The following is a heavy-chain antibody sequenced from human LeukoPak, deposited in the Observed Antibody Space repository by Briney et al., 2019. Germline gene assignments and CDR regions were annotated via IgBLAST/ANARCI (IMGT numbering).Heavy chain of an antibody. J-gene: IGHJ3*02. CDR3: AKLGHSDGWYLGAFDI. V-gene: IGHV4-4*07. Sequence: SETLSLTCTVSGGSISSYYWSWIRQPAGKGLEWIGRIYTSGSTNYNPSLKSRVTMSVDTSKNQFSLKLSSVTAADTAVYYCAKLGHSDGWYLGAFDIWGQGTTVTVSS. CDR2: IYTSGST. CDR1: GGSISSYY. D-gene: IGHD6-19*01.